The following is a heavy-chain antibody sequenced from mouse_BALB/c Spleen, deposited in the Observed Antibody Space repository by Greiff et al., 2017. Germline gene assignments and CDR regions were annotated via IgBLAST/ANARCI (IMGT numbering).Heavy chain of an antibody. CDR3: AGVGKYSSPDYAMDY. Sequence: DVMLVESGGGLVKPGGSLKLSCAASGFTFSDYYMYWVRQTPEKRLEWVATISAGGSYTYYPDSVKGRYTIAIDKAKNNLYLQMGSLKSEDTAMYYCAGVGKYSSPDYAMDYWGQGTSVTVSS. CDR1: GFTFSDYY. CDR2: ISAGGSYT. D-gene: IGHD1-1*01. V-gene: IGHV5-4*02. J-gene: IGHJ4*01.